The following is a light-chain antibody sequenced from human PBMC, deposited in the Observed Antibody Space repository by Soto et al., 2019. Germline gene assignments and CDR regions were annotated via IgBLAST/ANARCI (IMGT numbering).Light chain of an antibody. V-gene: IGKV3-11*01. CDR3: QQRTYWPLT. CDR2: DAS. Sequence: EIVLTQSPATLSLSPGERATLSCRASQSVSSYLAWYQQKPGQAPRLLIYDASNRATGIPARFSGSESGTDFTLTISSLEPEDFAVYYCQQRTYWPLTFGGGTKVDIK. J-gene: IGKJ4*01. CDR1: QSVSSY.